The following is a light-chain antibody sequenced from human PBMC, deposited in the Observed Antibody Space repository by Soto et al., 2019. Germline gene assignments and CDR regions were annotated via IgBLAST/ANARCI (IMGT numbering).Light chain of an antibody. V-gene: IGKV1-39*01. CDR3: QQSYSNPRT. Sequence: DIQMTQSPSTLSASVGDRVTITCRASQNISSYLNWYQQKPGKAPNLLIYGVSSLHSGVPSRISGSGSETDFTLTISSLQPEDFATYYCQQSYSNPRTFGQGTKVDIK. CDR1: QNISSY. CDR2: GVS. J-gene: IGKJ1*01.